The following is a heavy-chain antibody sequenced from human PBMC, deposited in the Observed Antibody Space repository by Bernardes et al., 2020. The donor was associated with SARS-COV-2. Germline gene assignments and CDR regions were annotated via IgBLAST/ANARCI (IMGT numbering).Heavy chain of an antibody. CDR1: GGSFSGYY. J-gene: IGHJ6*02. V-gene: IGHV4-34*01. CDR2: INHSGST. Sequence: TLSLTCAVYGGSFSGYYWSWIRQPPGKGLEWIGEINHSGSTNYNPSLKSRVTISVDTSKNQFSLKLSSVTAADTAVYYCARGATVTTFFHYYYGMDVWGQGTTVTVSS. CDR3: ARGATVTTFFHYYYGMDV. D-gene: IGHD4-4*01.